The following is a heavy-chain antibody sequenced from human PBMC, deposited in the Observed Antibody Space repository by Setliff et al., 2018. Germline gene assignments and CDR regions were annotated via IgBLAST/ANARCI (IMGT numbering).Heavy chain of an antibody. CDR2: INPSGGST. D-gene: IGHD2-15*01. CDR1: GYTFTSYA. J-gene: IGHJ4*02. CDR3: ARARRTVVVVAATIFDY. Sequence: ASVKVSCKASGYTFTSYAMHWVRQAPGQGLEWMGIINPSGGSTSYAQKFPGRVTITADESTSTAYMELSSLRSEDTAVYYCARARRTVVVVAATIFDYWGQGTLVTVSS. V-gene: IGHV1-46*01.